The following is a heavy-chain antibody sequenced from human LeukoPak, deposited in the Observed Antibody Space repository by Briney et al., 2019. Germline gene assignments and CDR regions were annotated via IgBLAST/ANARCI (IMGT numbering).Heavy chain of an antibody. CDR3: ARSPSLSGSNAFDI. Sequence: ASVKVSCKASGGTFSSYAISWVRQAPGQGLEWMGGIIPIFGTANYARKFQGRVTITTDESTSTAYMELSSLRSEDTAVYYCARSPSLSGSNAFDIWGQGTMVTVSS. V-gene: IGHV1-69*05. D-gene: IGHD6-25*01. CDR1: GGTFSSYA. CDR2: IIPIFGTA. J-gene: IGHJ3*02.